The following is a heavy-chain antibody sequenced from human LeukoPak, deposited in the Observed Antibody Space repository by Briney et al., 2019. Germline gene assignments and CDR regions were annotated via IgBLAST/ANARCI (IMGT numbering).Heavy chain of an antibody. CDR1: GFTVSSNC. CDR2: IYSDGST. Sequence: GGSLRLSCVASGFTVSSNCMTWVRQAPGKGLEWVSVIYSDGSTYYSDSVRGRFIISRDNSKNTLYLQMNSLRAEDTAVYYCARDIRGWSRSHYYYYYGMDVWGQGTTVTVSS. J-gene: IGHJ6*02. D-gene: IGHD6-19*01. V-gene: IGHV3-53*01. CDR3: ARDIRGWSRSHYYYYYGMDV.